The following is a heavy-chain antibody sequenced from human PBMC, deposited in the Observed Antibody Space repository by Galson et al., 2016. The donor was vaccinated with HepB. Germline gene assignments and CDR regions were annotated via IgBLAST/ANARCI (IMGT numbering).Heavy chain of an antibody. CDR3: ARDWGFLGGVTQNWFDP. V-gene: IGHV1-18*04. Sequence: SVKVSCKASGSSFLNYGISWVRQAPGQGLEWMGRIRTHNGNTNYAQKVQGRVTLTADTSTTTVYMELRSLRPDDTAIYYCARDWGFLGGVTQNWFDPWGQGTLVIVSS. CDR1: GSSFLNYG. CDR2: IRTHNGNT. J-gene: IGHJ5*02. D-gene: IGHD3-16*01.